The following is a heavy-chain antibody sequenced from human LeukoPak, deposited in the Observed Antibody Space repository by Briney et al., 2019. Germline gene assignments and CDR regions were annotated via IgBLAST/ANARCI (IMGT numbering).Heavy chain of an antibody. D-gene: IGHD5-18*01. CDR1: GGSISSYY. CDR3: AAVDTAMVVDY. V-gene: IGHV4-59*01. CDR2: IYYSGST. J-gene: IGHJ4*02. Sequence: PSETLSLTCTVSGGSISSYYWSWIRQPPGKGLEWIGYIYYSGSTNYNPSLKSRVTISVDMSKNQFSLKLSSVTAADTAVYYCAAVDTAMVVDYWGQGTLVTVSS.